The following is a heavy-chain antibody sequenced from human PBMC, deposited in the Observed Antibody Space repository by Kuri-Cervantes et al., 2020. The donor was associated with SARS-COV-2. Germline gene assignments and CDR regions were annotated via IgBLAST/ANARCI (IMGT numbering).Heavy chain of an antibody. CDR2: IYTSGST. V-gene: IGHV4-61*09. CDR1: GCTFSSDSYY. CDR3: ARHLPYSNYERGWFDH. Sequence: LRLSCTVSGCTFSSDSYYWSWNRQPAGKGRVWIGYIYTSGSTNYNPSLQSGATITVDTSKNQFSLMLSSVTAADTAVYSCARHLPYSNYERGWFDHWGQGTLVTVSS. D-gene: IGHD4-11*01. J-gene: IGHJ5*02.